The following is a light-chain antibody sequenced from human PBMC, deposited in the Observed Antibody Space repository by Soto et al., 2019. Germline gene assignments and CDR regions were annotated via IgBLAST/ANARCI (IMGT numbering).Light chain of an antibody. Sequence: SYELTQPPSVSVAPGQTARITCGGYDIATKSVHWYQQRPGQAPVLVVYDDSDRPSGIPERFSGSNSGNTATLTISRVEAGDEADYYCQLWDSSSDPVVFGVGTQLTVL. CDR3: QLWDSSSDPVV. CDR2: DDS. V-gene: IGLV3-21*02. CDR1: DIATKS. J-gene: IGLJ2*01.